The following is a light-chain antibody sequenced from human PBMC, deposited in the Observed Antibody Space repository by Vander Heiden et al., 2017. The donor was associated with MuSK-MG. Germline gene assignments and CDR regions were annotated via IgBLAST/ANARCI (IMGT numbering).Light chain of an antibody. Sequence: DIQMTQSPSSLSASVGDRVTITCRASHGITNSVAWFQQKPGKAPQLLLSSASRLESGVPSRFNGGGSGTDYTLTISYLQPEDFATYYCQQDDSTPYTFGQGTKLXIK. CDR1: HGITNS. V-gene: IGKV1-NL1*01. J-gene: IGKJ2*01. CDR2: SAS. CDR3: QQDDSTPYT.